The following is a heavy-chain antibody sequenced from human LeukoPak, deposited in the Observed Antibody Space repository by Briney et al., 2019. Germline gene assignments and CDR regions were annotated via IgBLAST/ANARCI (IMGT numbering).Heavy chain of an antibody. CDR2: ISNTGSFI. Sequence: GGSLRLSCAASGLTFSDEYMSWIRQAPGKGLEWVSYISNTGSFIIYADSVKGRFTISRDNAKNSLYLQMNSLRAEDAAAYYCVRARGAGPGAHFDYWGQGTLVTVSS. V-gene: IGHV3-11*04. J-gene: IGHJ4*02. CDR1: GLTFSDEY. CDR3: VRARGAGPGAHFDY. D-gene: IGHD3-10*01.